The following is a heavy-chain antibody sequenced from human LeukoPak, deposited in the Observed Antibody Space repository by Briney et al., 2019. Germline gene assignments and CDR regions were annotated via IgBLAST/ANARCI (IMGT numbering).Heavy chain of an antibody. CDR3: ARSDGYNFNFDY. CDR1: GFTVSSNY. J-gene: IGHJ4*02. CDR2: IYSGGST. V-gene: IGHV3-53*01. D-gene: IGHD5-24*01. Sequence: PGGSLRLSCAASGFTVSSNYMSWVRQAPGKGLEYVSVIYSGGSTYYADSVKGRFTISRDNSKNTLYLQMNSLRAEDTAVYYCARSDGYNFNFDYWGQGTLVTVSS.